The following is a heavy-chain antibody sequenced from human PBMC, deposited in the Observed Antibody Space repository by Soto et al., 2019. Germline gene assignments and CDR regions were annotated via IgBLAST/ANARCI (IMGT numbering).Heavy chain of an antibody. D-gene: IGHD4-4*01. CDR2: IYYSGTT. V-gene: IGHV4-39*01. CDR3: ARHPATSVTWFYGMDV. J-gene: IGHJ6*02. Sequence: QLQLQESGPGLVKPSETLSLTCTVSGGSVSSSSFFWGWIRQSPGKGLEWIGSIYYSGTTYYNPSLKSRVTISGDTSKSQFSLKVSSVTAADTAVYYCARHPATSVTWFYGMDVWGQGTTVTVAS. CDR1: GGSVSSSSFF.